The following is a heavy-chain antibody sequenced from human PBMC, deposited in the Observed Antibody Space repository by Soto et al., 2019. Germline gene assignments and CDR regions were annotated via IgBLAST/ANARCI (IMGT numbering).Heavy chain of an antibody. D-gene: IGHD3-10*01. CDR2: IIPIFGTA. Sequence: QVQLVQSGAEVKKPGSSVKVSCKASGGTFSSYAISWVRQAPGQGLEWMGGIIPIFGTANYAQKFQGRVTNTANESTSTAYMELSSLISEDTAVYYCATRVRNGSGSEYYYYGMDVWGQGTTVTVSS. CDR3: ATRVRNGSGSEYYYYGMDV. CDR1: GGTFSSYA. J-gene: IGHJ6*02. V-gene: IGHV1-69*01.